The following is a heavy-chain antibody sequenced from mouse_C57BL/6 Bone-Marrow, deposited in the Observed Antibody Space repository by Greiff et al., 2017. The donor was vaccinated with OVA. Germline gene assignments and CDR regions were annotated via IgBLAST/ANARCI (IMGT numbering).Heavy chain of an antibody. D-gene: IGHD2-14*01. CDR1: GYAFSSYW. CDR2: IYPGDGDT. CDR3: ARRREYDGAAWFAY. J-gene: IGHJ3*01. V-gene: IGHV1-80*01. Sequence: VQLQQSGAELVKPGASVKISCKASGYAFSSYWMNWVKQRPGKGLEWIGQIYPGDGDTNYTGKFKGKATLTADKSSSTAYMQLSSLTSEDSAVYFCARRREYDGAAWFAYWGQGTLVTVSA.